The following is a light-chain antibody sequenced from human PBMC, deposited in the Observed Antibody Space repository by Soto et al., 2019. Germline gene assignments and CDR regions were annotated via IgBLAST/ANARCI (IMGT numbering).Light chain of an antibody. V-gene: IGKV3-20*01. J-gene: IGKJ2*01. CDR1: QSVSSSY. CDR2: GAS. CDR3: QQYGRSPPFT. Sequence: ELVLTQSPCTLSLSPGERATLSCRASQSVSSSYLAWYQQKPGQAPRLLIYGASNRATGIPDRFSGSGSGTDFTLTISRLEPEVFAVYFCQQYGRSPPFTFGQGTK.